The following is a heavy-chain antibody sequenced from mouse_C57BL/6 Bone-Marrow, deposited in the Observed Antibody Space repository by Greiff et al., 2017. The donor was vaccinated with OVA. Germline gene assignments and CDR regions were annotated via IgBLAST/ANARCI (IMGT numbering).Heavy chain of an antibody. V-gene: IGHV1-74*01. CDR3: AIPLITTVVATSNYFDY. CDR2: IHPSDSDT. J-gene: IGHJ2*01. Sequence: QVQLQQPGAELVKPGASVKVSCKASGYTFTSYWMHWVKQRPGQGLEWIGRIHPSDSDTNYNQKFKGKATLTVDKSSSTAYMQLSSLTSEDSAVYYYAIPLITTVVATSNYFDYWGQGTTLTVSS. CDR1: GYTFTSYW. D-gene: IGHD1-1*01.